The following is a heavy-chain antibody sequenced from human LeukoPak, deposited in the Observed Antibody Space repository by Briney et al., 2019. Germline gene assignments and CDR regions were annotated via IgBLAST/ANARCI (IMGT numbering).Heavy chain of an antibody. Sequence: SETLSLTCAVYGGSFSGYYWSWIRLPPGKGLEWIGEINHSGSTNYNPSLKSRVTISVDTSKNQFSLKLSSVTAADTAVYYCAGDSSGWYGRIDYWGQGTLVTVSS. V-gene: IGHV4-34*01. CDR3: AGDSSGWYGRIDY. J-gene: IGHJ4*02. CDR1: GGSFSGYY. D-gene: IGHD6-19*01. CDR2: INHSGST.